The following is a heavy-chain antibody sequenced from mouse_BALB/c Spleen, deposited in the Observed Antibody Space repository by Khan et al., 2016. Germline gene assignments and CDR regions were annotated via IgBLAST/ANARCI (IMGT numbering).Heavy chain of an antibody. J-gene: IGHJ4*01. CDR3: ARGAGYYAMDY. Sequence: EVELVESGGGLVKPGGSLKLSCAASGFTFSDYYMYWVRQTPEKRLEWVATISDGGSYTYYPDSVKGRFTISRANAKNNLYLQMSSLKSEDTAMYYCARGAGYYAMDYWGQGTSVTVSS. V-gene: IGHV5-4*02. CDR2: ISDGGSYT. CDR1: GFTFSDYY.